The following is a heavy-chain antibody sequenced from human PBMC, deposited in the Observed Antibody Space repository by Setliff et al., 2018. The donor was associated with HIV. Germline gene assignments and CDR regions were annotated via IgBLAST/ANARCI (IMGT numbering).Heavy chain of an antibody. CDR1: GGSFSGYY. Sequence: SETLSLTCAVYGGSFSGYYWSWVRQPPGKGLEWIGEVNHSGSTNYNPSLKSRVTVSVDTSKNQFSLKVSSVTAADTAVYYCARETEAGTFDYWGQGTLVTVSS. D-gene: IGHD6-19*01. V-gene: IGHV4-34*01. CDR3: ARETEAGTFDY. CDR2: VNHSGST. J-gene: IGHJ4*02.